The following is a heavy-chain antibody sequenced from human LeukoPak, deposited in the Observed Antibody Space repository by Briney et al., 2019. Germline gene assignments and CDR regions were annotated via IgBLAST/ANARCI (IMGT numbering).Heavy chain of an antibody. V-gene: IGHV4-30-2*01. CDR1: GGSVSSGDYY. Sequence: SETLSLTCTVSGGSVSSGDYYWSWIRQPPGKGLEWIGSVYHSGETYYNPSLNSRVTISVDRSKNQLSLKLSSVTAADTAVYYCARHPGDPTRRKNVWFDPWGQGTLVTVSS. CDR2: VYHSGET. CDR3: ARHPGDPTRRKNVWFDP. J-gene: IGHJ5*02. D-gene: IGHD1-14*01.